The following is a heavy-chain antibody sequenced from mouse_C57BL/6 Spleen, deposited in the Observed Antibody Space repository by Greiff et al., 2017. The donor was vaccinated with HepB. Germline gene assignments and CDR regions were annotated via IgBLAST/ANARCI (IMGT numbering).Heavy chain of an antibody. D-gene: IGHD1-1*01. Sequence: VQLKESGPELVKPGASVKISCKASGYSFTDYNMNWVKQSNGKSLEWIGVLNPNYGTTSYNQKFKGKATLTVDQSSSTAYMQLNSLTSEDSAVYYCARSDGSSYWYFDVWGTGTTVTVSS. CDR1: GYSFTDYN. V-gene: IGHV1-39*01. J-gene: IGHJ1*03. CDR2: LNPNYGTT. CDR3: ARSDGSSYWYFDV.